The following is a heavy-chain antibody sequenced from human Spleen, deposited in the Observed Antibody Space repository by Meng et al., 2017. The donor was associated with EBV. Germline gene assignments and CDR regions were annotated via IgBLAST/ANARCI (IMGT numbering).Heavy chain of an antibody. V-gene: IGHV1-46*01. Sequence: VWSWPEVKKPGASLNARCKVTGYTFTSYYIHWVRKAPGQGLEWMGMISPAGGTTTYAQNFQGRVTMTRDTSPSTVYMELSSLRSEDTAGFYCARAASGSYPLWGQGTLVTVSS. D-gene: IGHD1-26*01. CDR2: ISPAGGTT. CDR1: GYTFTSYY. J-gene: IGHJ4*02. CDR3: ARAASGSYPL.